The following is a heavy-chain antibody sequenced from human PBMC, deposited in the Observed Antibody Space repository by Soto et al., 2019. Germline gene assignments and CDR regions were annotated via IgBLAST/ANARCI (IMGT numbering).Heavy chain of an antibody. Sequence: PSETLSLTCGVYGGSFSYYFWTWIRQSPGKGLEWIGDINHRGSTSYNPSLKSRVTILLDTSKNQFSLSLSSVTAADTAVYYCARILVGAFDFWGQGALVTVSS. D-gene: IGHD1-26*01. J-gene: IGHJ4*02. V-gene: IGHV4-34*01. CDR1: GGSFSYYF. CDR2: INHRGST. CDR3: ARILVGAFDF.